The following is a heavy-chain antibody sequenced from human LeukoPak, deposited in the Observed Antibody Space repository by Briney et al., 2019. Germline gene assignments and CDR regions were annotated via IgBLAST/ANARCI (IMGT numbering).Heavy chain of an antibody. CDR3: ARVWFGELLLFDY. CDR2: IYYSGST. D-gene: IGHD3-10*01. V-gene: IGHV4-34*11. J-gene: IGHJ4*02. CDR1: GGSFSDYY. Sequence: SETLSLTCAVYGGSFSDYYWSWIRQSPGKGLEWIGYIYYSGSTNYNPSLKSRVTISVDTSKNQFSLKLSSVTAADTAVYYCARVWFGELLLFDYWGQGTLVTVSS.